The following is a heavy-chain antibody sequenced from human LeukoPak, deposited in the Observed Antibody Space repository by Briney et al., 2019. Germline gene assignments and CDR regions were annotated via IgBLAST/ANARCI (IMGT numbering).Heavy chain of an antibody. CDR2: IYYSGST. J-gene: IGHJ4*02. D-gene: IGHD6-19*01. V-gene: IGHV4-30-4*08. Sequence: PSETLSLTCTVSGGSISSGDYYWSWIRQPPGKGPEWIGYIYYSGSTYYNPSLKSRVTISVDTSKNQFSLKLSSVTAADTAVYYCAVLAVAGFFDYWGQGTLVTVSS. CDR3: AVLAVAGFFDY. CDR1: GGSISSGDYY.